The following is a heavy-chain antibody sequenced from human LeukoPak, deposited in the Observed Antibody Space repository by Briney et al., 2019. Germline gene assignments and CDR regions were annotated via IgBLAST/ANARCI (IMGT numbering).Heavy chain of an antibody. Sequence: KTGGSLILSCAASGFTFSSYAMSWVRQAPGKRLEWVSTISGSGGDTYYADSVKGRFTISRDNSKTTLFLQMNSLRAEATAVYYCAKTDSFGVSYYYMDVWGKGTTVTVSS. CDR3: AKTDSFGVSYYYMDV. D-gene: IGHD3-3*01. CDR1: GFTFSSYA. CDR2: ISGSGGDT. V-gene: IGHV3-23*01. J-gene: IGHJ6*03.